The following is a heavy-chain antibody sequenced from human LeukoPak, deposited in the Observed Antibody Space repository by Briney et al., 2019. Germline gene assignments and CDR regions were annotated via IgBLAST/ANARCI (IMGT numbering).Heavy chain of an antibody. V-gene: IGHV4-30-4*01. CDR3: ARDLYSCGMAV. CDR2: IYYSGST. CDR1: GGSISSGDYC. Sequence: ASQTLSLTCTVSGGSISSGDYCWSWIRQPPGKGLEWIGYIYYSGSTYYNPSLKSRVTISVDTSKNQFSLTLSSVTAADTAVYYCARDLYSCGMAVWSQGTTVTVSS. J-gene: IGHJ6*02.